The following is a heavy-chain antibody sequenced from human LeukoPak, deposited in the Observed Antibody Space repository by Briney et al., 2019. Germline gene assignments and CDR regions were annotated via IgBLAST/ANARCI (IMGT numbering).Heavy chain of an antibody. CDR3: AGNWNYGEYYFDY. D-gene: IGHD1-7*01. CDR2: IGSSGSYI. CDR1: GFTFSNYS. Sequence: GGSLRLSCAASGFTFSNYSMNWVRQAPGKGLEWVSSIGSSGSYIYYADSVKGRFTISRDNSKNTLYLQMNSLRAEDTAVYYCAGNWNYGEYYFDYWGQGTLVTVSS. J-gene: IGHJ4*02. V-gene: IGHV3-21*01.